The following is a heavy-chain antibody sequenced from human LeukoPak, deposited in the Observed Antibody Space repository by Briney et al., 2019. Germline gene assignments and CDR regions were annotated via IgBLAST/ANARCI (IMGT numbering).Heavy chain of an antibody. CDR1: GYTFTGYY. J-gene: IGHJ6*02. D-gene: IGHD2-15*01. V-gene: IGHV1-2*04. Sequence: GASVKVSCKASGYTFTGYYMHWVRQAPGQGLEWMGWINPNSGGTNYAQKFQGWVTMTRDTSISTAYMELSRLRSDDTAVYYCARCPIVVVVAPHNYYYYGIDDWGHGTTVTVSS. CDR3: ARCPIVVVVAPHNYYYYGIDD. CDR2: INPNSGGT.